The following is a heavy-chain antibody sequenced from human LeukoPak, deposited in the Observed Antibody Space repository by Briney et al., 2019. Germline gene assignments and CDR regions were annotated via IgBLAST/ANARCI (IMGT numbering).Heavy chain of an antibody. Sequence: GGSLRLSCAASGFTFSSYAVSWVRQAPGKGLEWVSTISGSGGSTYYADSVKGRFTISRDNSKNTLYLQMNSLRAEDTAAYYCARNRYSSGGRFDPWGQGTLVTVSS. CDR2: ISGSGGST. V-gene: IGHV3-23*01. CDR1: GFTFSSYA. J-gene: IGHJ5*02. D-gene: IGHD6-19*01. CDR3: ARNRYSSGGRFDP.